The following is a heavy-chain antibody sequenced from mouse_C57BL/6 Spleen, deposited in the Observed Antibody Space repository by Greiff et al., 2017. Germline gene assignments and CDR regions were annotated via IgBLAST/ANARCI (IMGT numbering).Heavy chain of an antibody. CDR3: TRDDGISYGFAY. J-gene: IGHJ3*01. Sequence: VQLQQSGAELVRPGASVTLSCKASGYTFTDYEMHWVKQTPVHGLEWIGAIDPETGGSAYNQKFKGKDILTTAKSSSKACMELRSLTAEDSAVYYCTRDDGISYGFAYWGQGTLVTGSA. D-gene: IGHD1-1*01. CDR1: GYTFTDYE. V-gene: IGHV1-15*01. CDR2: IDPETGGS.